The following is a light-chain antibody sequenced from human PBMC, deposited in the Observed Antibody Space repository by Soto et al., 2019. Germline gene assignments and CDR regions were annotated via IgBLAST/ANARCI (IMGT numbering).Light chain of an antibody. Sequence: DIQMTQSPSTLSASVGDRVTITCRASQSISSWLAWYQQKPGKAPKLLIYDASSLESGVPSRFSGSGSGTEFTLTISSLQPDDFATYYCQHSWTFGQGTKVDNK. CDR1: QSISSW. CDR3: QHSWT. CDR2: DAS. V-gene: IGKV1-5*01. J-gene: IGKJ1*01.